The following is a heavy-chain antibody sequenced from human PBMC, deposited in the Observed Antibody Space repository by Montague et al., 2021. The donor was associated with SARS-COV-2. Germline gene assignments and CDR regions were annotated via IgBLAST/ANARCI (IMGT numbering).Heavy chain of an antibody. CDR2: IYQRVST. Sequence: SETLSLTCAVSGDSIMPADCWSWVRQPPGQGLEWFGEIYQRVSTNYNPSLKSRVSMSVDKSKNQVSLELYSVTAGDTALYYCVRAGGIHNRPPVWGQGALVIVSS. CDR3: VRAGGIHNRPPV. CDR1: GDSIMPADC. J-gene: IGHJ4*02. V-gene: IGHV4-4*02. D-gene: IGHD4-23*01.